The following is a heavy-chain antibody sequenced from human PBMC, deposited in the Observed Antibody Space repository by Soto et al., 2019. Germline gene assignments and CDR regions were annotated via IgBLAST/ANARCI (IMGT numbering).Heavy chain of an antibody. CDR1: GFTFSRYA. CDR2: ISGSSGTT. V-gene: IGHV3-23*01. J-gene: IGHJ3*02. CDR3: AKDIVVVPAAADAFDI. D-gene: IGHD2-2*01. Sequence: PGGSLRLSCAASGFTFSRYAMTWVRQAPGKGLEWASVISGSSGTTYYADSVKGRFTISRDNSKNTLYLQMNSLRAEDTALYYCAKDIVVVPAAADAFDIWGQGTMVTVS.